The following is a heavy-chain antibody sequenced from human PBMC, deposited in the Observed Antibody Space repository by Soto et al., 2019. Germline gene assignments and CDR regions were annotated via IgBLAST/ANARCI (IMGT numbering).Heavy chain of an antibody. CDR3: ARDLGYSGYDRTYYYYYYMDV. D-gene: IGHD5-12*01. V-gene: IGHV3-21*01. CDR1: GFTFSSYS. J-gene: IGHJ6*03. Sequence: GGSLRLSCAASGFTFSSYSMNWVRQAPGKGLEWVSSISSSSSYIYYADSVKGRFTISRDNAKNSLYLQMNSLRAEDTAVYYCARDLGYSGYDRTYYYYYYMDVWGKGTTVTVS. CDR2: ISSSSSYI.